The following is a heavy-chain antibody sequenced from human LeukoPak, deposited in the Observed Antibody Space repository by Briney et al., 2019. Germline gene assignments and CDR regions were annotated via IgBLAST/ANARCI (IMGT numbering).Heavy chain of an antibody. J-gene: IGHJ4*02. Sequence: GGSLRLSCAASGFSFISYGMHWVSQAPGKGLEWVGVISDDGRSKDYADSVKGRFTISRDNSKDTLYLQMNSLRAEDTAVYYCAKRPSDYGDYVSYFDYWGRGTLVTVSS. V-gene: IGHV3-30*18. CDR3: AKRPSDYGDYVSYFDY. CDR1: GFSFISYG. D-gene: IGHD4-17*01. CDR2: ISDDGRSK.